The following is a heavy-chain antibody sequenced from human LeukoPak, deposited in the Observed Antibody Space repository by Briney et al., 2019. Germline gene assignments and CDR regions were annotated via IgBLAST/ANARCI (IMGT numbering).Heavy chain of an antibody. V-gene: IGHV3-9*01. CDR2: ISWNSGSI. J-gene: IGHJ4*02. CDR1: GFTFDDYA. CDR3: AKDMKGKGYYFDY. Sequence: PGRSLRLSCAASGFTFDDYAMHWVRQAPGKGLEWVSGISWNSGSIGYADSVKGRFTISRDNAKNSLYLQMNSLRAEDTALYYCAKDMKGKGYYFDYWGQGTLVTVSS.